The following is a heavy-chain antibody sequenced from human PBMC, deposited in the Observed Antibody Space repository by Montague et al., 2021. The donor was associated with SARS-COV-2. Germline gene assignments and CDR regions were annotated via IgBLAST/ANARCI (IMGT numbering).Heavy chain of an antibody. CDR3: ARGPHSSSWHYYYYYGMDV. D-gene: IGHD6-13*01. J-gene: IGHJ6*02. CDR2: INHSGST. Sequence: SETLSLTCAVYGGSFSGYYWSWIRQPPGKGLEWIGEINHSGSTNYNPSLKSRVTMSVDTSKNQFSLKLSSVTAADTAVYYCARGPHSSSWHYYYYYGMDVWGQGTTVTVSS. V-gene: IGHV4-34*01. CDR1: GGSFSGYY.